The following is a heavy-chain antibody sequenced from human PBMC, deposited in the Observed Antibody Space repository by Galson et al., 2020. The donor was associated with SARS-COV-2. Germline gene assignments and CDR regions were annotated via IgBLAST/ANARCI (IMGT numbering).Heavy chain of an antibody. CDR3: ARDVSLTYYYDSSGIRGVAFDI. CDR1: GFTFSSYS. Sequence: GGSLRLSCAASGFTFSSYSMNWVRQAPGKGLEWVSYISSSSSTIYYADSVKGRFTISRDNAKNSLYLQMNSLRAEDTAVYYCARDVSLTYYYDSSGIRGVAFDIWGQGTMVTVSS. J-gene: IGHJ3*02. D-gene: IGHD3-22*01. CDR2: ISSSSSTI. V-gene: IGHV3-48*01.